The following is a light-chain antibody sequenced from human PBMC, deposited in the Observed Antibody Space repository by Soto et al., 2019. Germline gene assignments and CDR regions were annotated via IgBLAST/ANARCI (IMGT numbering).Light chain of an antibody. J-gene: IGKJ2*01. CDR3: MQSTHWPLYT. CDR1: QSLVYSDGNTY. CDR2: QVS. V-gene: IGKV2-30*01. Sequence: VVLTQSPLSLPVSLGQPASISCRSNQSLVYSDGNTYLSWFQQRPGQSPRRLLYQVSNRDSGVPDRFSGSGSGTEFTLKISRVEAEDVGLYYCMQSTHWPLYTFGQGTRLEIK.